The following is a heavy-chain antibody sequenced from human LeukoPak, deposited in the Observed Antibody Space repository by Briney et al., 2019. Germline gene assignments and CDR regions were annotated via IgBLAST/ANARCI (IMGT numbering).Heavy chain of an antibody. Sequence: PSETLSLTCTVSGYSISSGYYWGWIRQPPGKGLEWIGSIYYSGSTYYNPSLKSRVTISVDTSKNQFSLKLSSVTAADTAVYYCARSDIAAAGIDYWGQGTLVTVSS. D-gene: IGHD6-13*01. V-gene: IGHV4-38-2*02. J-gene: IGHJ4*02. CDR2: IYYSGST. CDR3: ARSDIAAAGIDY. CDR1: GYSISSGYY.